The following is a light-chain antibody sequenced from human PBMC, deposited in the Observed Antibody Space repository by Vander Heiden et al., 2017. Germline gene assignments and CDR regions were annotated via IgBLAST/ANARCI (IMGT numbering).Light chain of an antibody. Sequence: SSALTQPPSVSVSPGHTARITSSGDALPKKYAYGDQHTSGQAPGLVIYEDSKRPCGIPERFSGSRSGTMATLTSSGAQVEDEDNYYCYSTDSSGPWVFGGGTKLTVL. CDR1: ALPKKY. J-gene: IGLJ3*02. V-gene: IGLV3-10*03. CDR3: YSTDSSGPWV. CDR2: EDS.